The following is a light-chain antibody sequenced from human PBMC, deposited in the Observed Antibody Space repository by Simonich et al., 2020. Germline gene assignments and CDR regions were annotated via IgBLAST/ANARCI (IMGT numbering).Light chain of an antibody. V-gene: IGKV4-1*01. CDR1: QSVSSSY. J-gene: IGKJ1*01. CDR2: WAS. CDR3: QQYYSTPPT. Sequence: EIVLTQSPGTLSLSPGERATLSCGASQSVSSSYLAWYQQKPGQPPKLLIYWASTRESGVPDRFSGSGSGTDFTLTISSLQAEDVAVYYCQQYYSTPPTFGQGTKVEIK.